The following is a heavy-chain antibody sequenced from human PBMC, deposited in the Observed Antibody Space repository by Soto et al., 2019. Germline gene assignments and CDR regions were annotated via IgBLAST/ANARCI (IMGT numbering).Heavy chain of an antibody. V-gene: IGHV3-30*18. J-gene: IGHJ6*02. CDR2: ISYDGNNK. D-gene: IGHD3-22*01. Sequence: GGSLRLSCAASGFSLSNNGMHWVRQAPGKGLEWVAVISYDGNNKYYADSVKGRFTISRDNSKNTVYLEMNNLRAEDTAMYYCAKGGSGNYLTYYYYYGMDVWGQGTTVTVSS. CDR3: AKGGSGNYLTYYYYYGMDV. CDR1: GFSLSNNG.